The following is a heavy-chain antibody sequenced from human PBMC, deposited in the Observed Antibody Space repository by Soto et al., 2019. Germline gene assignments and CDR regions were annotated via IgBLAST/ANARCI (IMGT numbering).Heavy chain of an antibody. CDR1: GFTVSSNY. CDR3: ARERAPRSGWYRMYYFDY. CDR2: ISSGGST. V-gene: IGHV3-66*01. D-gene: IGHD6-19*01. J-gene: IGHJ4*02. Sequence: GGSLRLSCAASGFTVSSNYMSLVRQAPGKGLEWVSVISSGGSTYYADSVKGRFTISRDNSKNTLYLQMNSLRAEDTAVYYCARERAPRSGWYRMYYFDYWGQGTLVTVSS.